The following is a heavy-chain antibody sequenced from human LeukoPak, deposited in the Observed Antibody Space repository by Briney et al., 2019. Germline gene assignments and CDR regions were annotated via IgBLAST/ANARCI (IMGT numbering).Heavy chain of an antibody. D-gene: IGHD3-22*01. V-gene: IGHV3-33*01. J-gene: IGHJ4*02. Sequence: PGGSLRLSCAASGFTFSSYGMHWVRQAPGKGLEWVAVIWYDGSNKYCADSVKGRFTISRDNSKNTLYLQMNSLRAEDTAVYYCARDRYYYDSSGYYNYANREYYFDYWGQGTLVTVSS. CDR1: GFTFSSYG. CDR2: IWYDGSNK. CDR3: ARDRYYYDSSGYYNYANREYYFDY.